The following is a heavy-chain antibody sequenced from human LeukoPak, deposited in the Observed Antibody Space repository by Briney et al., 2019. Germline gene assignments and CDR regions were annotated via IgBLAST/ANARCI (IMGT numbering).Heavy chain of an antibody. V-gene: IGHV1-24*01. Sequence: ASVKVSCKVSGYTLTELSMHWVRQAPGKGLEWMGGFDPEDGETIYAQKFQGRVTMTGDTSTDTAYMELSSLRSEDTAVYYCATTRDYGMDVWGQGTTVTVSS. CDR2: FDPEDGET. CDR3: ATTRDYGMDV. CDR1: GYTLTELS. J-gene: IGHJ6*02.